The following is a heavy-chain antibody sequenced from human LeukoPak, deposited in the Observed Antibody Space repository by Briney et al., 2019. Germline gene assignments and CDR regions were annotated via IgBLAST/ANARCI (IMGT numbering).Heavy chain of an antibody. Sequence: PSETLSLTCTVSGGSISSYYWSWIRQPPGKGLEWIGYIYYSGSTNYNPPLKSRVTISVDTSKNQFSLKLSSVTAADTAVYYCAREVEPISAMDKRDWYFDLWGRGTLVTVSS. D-gene: IGHD5-18*01. V-gene: IGHV4-59*01. J-gene: IGHJ2*01. CDR3: AREVEPISAMDKRDWYFDL. CDR1: GGSISSYY. CDR2: IYYSGST.